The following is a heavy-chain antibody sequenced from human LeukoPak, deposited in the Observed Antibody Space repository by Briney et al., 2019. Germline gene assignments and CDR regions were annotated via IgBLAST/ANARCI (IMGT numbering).Heavy chain of an antibody. V-gene: IGHV1-69*04. CDR2: IIPILGIA. CDR3: ARGNLRYFDWFYNAFDI. Sequence: ASVKVSCKASGYTFTSYAISWVRQAPGQGLEWMGRIIPILGIANYAQKFQGRVTITADKSTSTAYMELSSLRSEDTAVYYCARGNLRYFDWFYNAFDIWGQGTMVTVSS. CDR1: GYTFTSYA. J-gene: IGHJ3*02. D-gene: IGHD3-9*01.